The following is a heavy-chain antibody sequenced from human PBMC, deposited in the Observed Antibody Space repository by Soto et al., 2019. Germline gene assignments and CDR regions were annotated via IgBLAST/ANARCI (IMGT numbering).Heavy chain of an antibody. CDR1: GFSLSTSGVG. CDR3: AHSLIGYYYDSSGSNWFDP. Sequence: QITLKESGPTLVKPTQTLTLTCTFSGFSLSTSGVGVGWIRQPPGKALEWLALIYWDDDKRYSPSLKSRLTITKDPSKTQVVLTTTNMDPVDTATYYCAHSLIGYYYDSSGSNWFDPWGQGTLVTVSS. CDR2: IYWDDDK. V-gene: IGHV2-5*02. D-gene: IGHD3-22*01. J-gene: IGHJ5*02.